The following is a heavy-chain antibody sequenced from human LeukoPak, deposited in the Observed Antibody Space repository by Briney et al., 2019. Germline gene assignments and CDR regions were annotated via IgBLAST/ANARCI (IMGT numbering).Heavy chain of an antibody. Sequence: PGGSLRLSCAAPGFTFSSYTVSWVRQPPGKGLDWVSAISGSGGSTYYADSVKGRFTISRDNSKNTLYLQMNSLRAEDTAVYYCATLKTGQQRGSFDPWGQGTLVSVSS. J-gene: IGHJ5*02. CDR1: GFTFSSYT. V-gene: IGHV3-23*01. CDR3: ATLKTGQQRGSFDP. D-gene: IGHD6-13*01. CDR2: ISGSGGST.